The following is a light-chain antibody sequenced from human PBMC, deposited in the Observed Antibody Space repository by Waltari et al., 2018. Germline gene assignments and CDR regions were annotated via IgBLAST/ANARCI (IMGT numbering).Light chain of an antibody. CDR1: QSIGSW. Sequence: DIQMPQSPSILSASVGDTVTISCRASQSIGSWLAGYQQKPGQAPNLLSYKASSLKSGVPSRFIGSGAGTEFTRAVSSLQPDGCATYYCRQYKSYYSVGQGTKLEIK. CDR2: KAS. CDR3: RQYKSYYS. J-gene: IGKJ2*03. V-gene: IGKV1-5*03.